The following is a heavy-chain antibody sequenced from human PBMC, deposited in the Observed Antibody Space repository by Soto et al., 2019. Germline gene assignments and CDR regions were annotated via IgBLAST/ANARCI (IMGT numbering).Heavy chain of an antibody. Sequence: QVQLVESGGGAVQPGRSLRLSCAASGFTFSSYAMHWVRQAPGKGLERVAVISYDGSNKYYADSVKGRFTISRDNSKNTLYLQMNSLRAEDTAVYYCARYVIREVAGTEPLDYWGQGTLVTVSS. D-gene: IGHD6-19*01. J-gene: IGHJ4*02. V-gene: IGHV3-30-3*01. CDR1: GFTFSSYA. CDR2: ISYDGSNK. CDR3: ARYVIREVAGTEPLDY.